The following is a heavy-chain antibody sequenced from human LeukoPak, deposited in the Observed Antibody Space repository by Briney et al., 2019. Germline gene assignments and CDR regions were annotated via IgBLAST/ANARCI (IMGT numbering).Heavy chain of an antibody. J-gene: IGHJ3*02. CDR2: ISSSRSTV. D-gene: IGHD3-22*01. Sequence: AGGSLRLSCAASGFTFSSYGMHWVRQAPGKGLEWVSYISSSRSTVYYADSVRGRFTISRDNAKNSLYLQMNSLRAEDTAMYYCAMSYYFESSGLDAFDIWGQGTMVTVSS. V-gene: IGHV3-48*01. CDR3: AMSYYFESSGLDAFDI. CDR1: GFTFSSYG.